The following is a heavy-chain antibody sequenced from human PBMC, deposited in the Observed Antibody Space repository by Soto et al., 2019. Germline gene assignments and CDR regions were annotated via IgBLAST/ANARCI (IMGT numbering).Heavy chain of an antibody. CDR2: INPSGDVT. CDR1: GRTFNSYL. V-gene: IGHV1-46*02. Sequence: ASVKVSCKASGRTFNSYLIHWVRLAPGQGLEWMGIINPSGDVTRFAQKFLGRVTMTMEKSTSTVYMELSRLRSEDTAVYYCATGSGATIIFWGQGTLVTVSS. CDR3: ATGSGATIIF. D-gene: IGHD5-12*01. J-gene: IGHJ4*02.